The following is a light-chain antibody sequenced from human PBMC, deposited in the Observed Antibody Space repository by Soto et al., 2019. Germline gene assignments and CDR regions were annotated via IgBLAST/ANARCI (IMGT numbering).Light chain of an antibody. Sequence: DIQMTQSPSTQSASVGDRVTITCRASQSISTWLAWYQQKPQKAPNLLISKASTLESGIPSRFSGSGSGTEFTLTISSLQPDDFATYYCQQYSGYPGTFGQGTKVEVK. CDR3: QQYSGYPGT. CDR1: QSISTW. J-gene: IGKJ1*01. V-gene: IGKV1-5*03. CDR2: KAS.